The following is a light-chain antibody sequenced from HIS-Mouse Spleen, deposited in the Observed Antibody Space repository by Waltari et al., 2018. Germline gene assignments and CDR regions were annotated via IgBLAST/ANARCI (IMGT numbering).Light chain of an antibody. CDR1: AMPKQY. J-gene: IGLJ3*02. CDR2: KDS. V-gene: IGLV3-25*03. Sequence: YELTRPPSGAASTGRTDRTACAGDAMPKQYAYWYQQKPGQAPVLVIYKDSERPSGIPERFSGSSSGTTVTLTIRVVQAEDGADYYCQSADSSGTWVFGGGTKLTVL. CDR3: QSADSSGTWV.